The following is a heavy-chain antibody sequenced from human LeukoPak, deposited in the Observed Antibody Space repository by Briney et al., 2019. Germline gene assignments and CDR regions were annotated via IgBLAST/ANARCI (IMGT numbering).Heavy chain of an antibody. V-gene: IGHV4-61*02. D-gene: IGHD2-2*01. CDR3: ARASVGGYCSSTSCHMGYYYYYMDV. CDR1: GGSISSGSYY. J-gene: IGHJ6*03. Sequence: PSQTLSLTCTVSGGSISSGSYYWSWIRQPAGKGLEWIGRIYTSGSTNYNPSLKSRLTISVDTSKNQFSLKLSSVTAADTAVYYCARASVGGYCSSTSCHMGYYYYYMDVWGKGTTVTVSS. CDR2: IYTSGST.